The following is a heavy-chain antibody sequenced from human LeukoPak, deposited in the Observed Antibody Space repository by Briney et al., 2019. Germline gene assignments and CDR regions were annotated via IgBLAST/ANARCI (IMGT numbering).Heavy chain of an antibody. CDR1: GFTFSSYG. J-gene: IGHJ4*02. Sequence: GGSLRLSCAASGFTFSSYGMHWVRQAPGKGLGWVAVISYDGSNKYYADSVKGRFTISRDNSKNTLYLQMNSLRAEDTAVYYCAKDLAGSYADYWGQGTLVTVSS. V-gene: IGHV3-30*18. CDR2: ISYDGSNK. D-gene: IGHD1-26*01. CDR3: AKDLAGSYADY.